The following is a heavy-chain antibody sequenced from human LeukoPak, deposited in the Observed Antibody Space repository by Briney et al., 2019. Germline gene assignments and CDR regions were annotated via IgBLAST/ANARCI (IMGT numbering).Heavy chain of an antibody. V-gene: IGHV1-69*05. CDR3: ARAKITGTTVFYMDV. CDR2: IIPMFGTA. CDR1: GCTFSSYA. J-gene: IGHJ6*03. Sequence: SVKVSCKASGCTFSSYAISWVRQAPGQGLEWMGGIIPMFGTANYAQKFQGRITITKDQSTSTAYMALSSLRAEDTAVYYCARAKITGTTVFYMDVWGKGTTVTVSS. D-gene: IGHD1-7*01.